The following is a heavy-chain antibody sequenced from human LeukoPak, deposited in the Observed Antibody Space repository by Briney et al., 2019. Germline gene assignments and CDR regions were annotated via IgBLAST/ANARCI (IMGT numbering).Heavy chain of an antibody. D-gene: IGHD6-19*01. CDR3: ARAEVTAGTKFFDL. CDR2: IYYSGSA. CDR1: GGSISSGDNF. J-gene: IGHJ2*01. V-gene: IGHV4-30-4*01. Sequence: SETLSLTCNASGGSISSGDNFWSWIRQPPGKGLEWIGNIYYSGSAYYSPSLRSRFTISVDTSENQFSLKDSPVAATDTAVYYCARAEVTAGTKFFDLWGRGTLVTVSS.